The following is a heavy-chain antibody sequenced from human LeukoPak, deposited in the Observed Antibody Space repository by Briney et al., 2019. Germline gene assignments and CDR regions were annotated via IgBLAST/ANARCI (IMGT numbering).Heavy chain of an antibody. V-gene: IGHV3-7*03. CDR3: ARGQTTVTN. CDR1: GFTFSSYW. Sequence: GGSLRPSCAASGFTFSSYWMSWARQPPGKGLEWVANIKQDGSEKYYVDSVKGRLTISRDNAKNSLYLQMNSLRAEDTAGYYCARGQTTVTNWGQGTLVTVSS. J-gene: IGHJ4*02. CDR2: IKQDGSEK. D-gene: IGHD4-17*01.